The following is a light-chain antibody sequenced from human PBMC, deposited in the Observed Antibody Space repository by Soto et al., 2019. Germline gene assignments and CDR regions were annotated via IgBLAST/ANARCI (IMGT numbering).Light chain of an antibody. CDR3: QQYHNWPIT. V-gene: IGKV3-15*01. Sequence: EIVITQSPPTLSVSPGESATLSCRASQSVSSNLAWHQQKPGQAPRILMYDASTRATGISARFSGSGSGTEFTLTISSLQSEDFAVYYCQQYHNWPITFGQGTRLEIK. J-gene: IGKJ5*01. CDR1: QSVSSN. CDR2: DAS.